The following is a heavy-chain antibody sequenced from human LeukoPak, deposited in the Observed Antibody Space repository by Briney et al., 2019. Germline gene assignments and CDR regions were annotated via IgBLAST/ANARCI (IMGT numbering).Heavy chain of an antibody. Sequence: GGSLRLSCAASGFTFGDYTMRWIRQAPGKGLEGVSSISSSGSTIYYADSVKGRFTISRDNAKNSLYLQMNSLGAEDTAVYYCARVLVAMIVEYYFDYWGQGTLVTVFS. J-gene: IGHJ4*02. CDR1: GFTFGDYT. CDR3: ARVLVAMIVEYYFDY. CDR2: ISSSGSTI. D-gene: IGHD3-22*01. V-gene: IGHV3-11*01.